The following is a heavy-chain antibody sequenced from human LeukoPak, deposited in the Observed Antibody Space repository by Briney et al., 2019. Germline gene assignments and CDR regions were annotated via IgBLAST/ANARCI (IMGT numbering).Heavy chain of an antibody. CDR1: GGSVSSYY. Sequence: PSETLSLTCTVSGGSVSSYYWSWIRQPPGKGLEWIGYIYYSGSTNYNPSLKSRVTISVDTSKNQFSLKLSSVTAADTAVYYCARGVARGGQQTDYWGQGTLVTVSS. CDR3: ARGVARGGQQTDY. V-gene: IGHV4-59*02. J-gene: IGHJ4*02. CDR2: IYYSGST. D-gene: IGHD1/OR15-1a*01.